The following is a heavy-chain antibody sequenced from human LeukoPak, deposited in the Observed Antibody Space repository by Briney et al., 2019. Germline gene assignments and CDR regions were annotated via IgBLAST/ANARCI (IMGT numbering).Heavy chain of an antibody. J-gene: IGHJ4*02. CDR3: ARAPNYYDSSGPDY. D-gene: IGHD3-22*01. CDR1: GFTFSSYG. V-gene: IGHV3-33*01. Sequence: PGGALRLSCAAPGFTFSSYGMHWVRQAPGKGLEWVAVIWYDGSNKYYADSVKGRFTISRDNSKNTLYLQMNSLRAEDTAVYYCARAPNYYDSSGPDYWGQGTLVTVSS. CDR2: IWYDGSNK.